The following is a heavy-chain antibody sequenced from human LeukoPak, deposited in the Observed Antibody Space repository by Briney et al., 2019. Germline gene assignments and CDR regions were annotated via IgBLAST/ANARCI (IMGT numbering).Heavy chain of an antibody. Sequence: SETLSLTCAVYGGFFSGYYWSWLRQPPGKGLDWIGEINHSGSTNYNPSLKSRVTISVDTSKTQFSLKLSSVTPAATAVYFCARAMVVVVAATRGISAFDIWGQGTMVTVSS. CDR2: INHSGST. CDR1: GGFFSGYY. D-gene: IGHD2-15*01. CDR3: ARAMVVVVAATRGISAFDI. V-gene: IGHV4-34*01. J-gene: IGHJ3*02.